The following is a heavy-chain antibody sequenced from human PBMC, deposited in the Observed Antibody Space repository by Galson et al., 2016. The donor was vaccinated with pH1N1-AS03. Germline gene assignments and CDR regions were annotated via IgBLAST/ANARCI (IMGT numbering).Heavy chain of an antibody. Sequence: TLSLTCTVSDGSISSNVYYWSWIRQAAGKGLEWIGYIPSTGNTIYKSSLKSRVAISIDTSKSQFSLNLASVTAADTAVYYCARVVVEWLVNQEVHGFDSWGQGTLVTVSS. CDR3: ARVVVEWLVNQEVHGFDS. D-gene: IGHD6-19*01. CDR2: IPSTGNT. J-gene: IGHJ4*02. CDR1: DGSISSNVYY. V-gene: IGHV4-61*09.